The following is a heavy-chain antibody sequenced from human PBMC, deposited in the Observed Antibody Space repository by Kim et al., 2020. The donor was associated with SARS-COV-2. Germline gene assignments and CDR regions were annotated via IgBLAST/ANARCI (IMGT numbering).Heavy chain of an antibody. V-gene: IGHV4-31*02. Sequence: YDSGSTYYNPSLKSRVTISVDTSKNQFSLKLSSVTAADTAVYYCARRFLVWGQGTLVTVSS. J-gene: IGHJ4*02. D-gene: IGHD3-3*01. CDR2: YDSGST. CDR3: ARRFLV.